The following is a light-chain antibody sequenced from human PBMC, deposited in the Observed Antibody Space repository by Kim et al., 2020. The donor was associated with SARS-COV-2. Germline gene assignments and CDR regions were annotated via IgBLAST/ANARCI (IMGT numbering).Light chain of an antibody. J-gene: IGLJ3*02. CDR2: LNSDGSH. CDR1: SGHSSYA. Sequence: SVKLTCTRSSGHSSYAIAWHQQQPEKGPRYLMKLNSDGSHSKGDGIPDRFSGSSSGAERYLTISSLQSEDEADYYCQTWGTGIDWVFGGGTQLTVL. V-gene: IGLV4-69*01. CDR3: QTWGTGIDWV.